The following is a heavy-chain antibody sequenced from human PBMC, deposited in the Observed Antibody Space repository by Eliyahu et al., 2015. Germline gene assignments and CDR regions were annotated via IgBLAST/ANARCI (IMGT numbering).Heavy chain of an antibody. V-gene: IGHV2-5*01. Sequence: QITLKESGPTLVKPTQTLTLTCTFSGFSLSTSGVGVGWIRQPPGKALEWLALFYWNDDKRYSPSLKTRLSITRDTSQDQVVLTMTNMDSVDTGTYYCAHMSGAGSFPRYWGQGTLVTVSS. D-gene: IGHD3-10*01. J-gene: IGHJ4*02. CDR3: AHMSGAGSFPRY. CDR2: FYWNDDK. CDR1: GFSLSTSGVG.